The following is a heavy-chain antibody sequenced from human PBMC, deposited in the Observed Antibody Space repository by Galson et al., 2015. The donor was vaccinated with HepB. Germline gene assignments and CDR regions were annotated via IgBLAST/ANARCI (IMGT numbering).Heavy chain of an antibody. J-gene: IGHJ4*02. CDR2: ISSNGGST. CDR1: GFTLSSYA. CDR3: VKDRIAAPTYFDY. D-gene: IGHD6-6*01. Sequence: SLRLSCAASGFTLSSYAMHWVRQAPGKGLEYVSAISSNGGSTYYADSVKGRFTISRDNSKNTLYLQMSSLRAEDTAVYYCVKDRIAAPTYFDYWGQGTLVTVSS. V-gene: IGHV3-64D*06.